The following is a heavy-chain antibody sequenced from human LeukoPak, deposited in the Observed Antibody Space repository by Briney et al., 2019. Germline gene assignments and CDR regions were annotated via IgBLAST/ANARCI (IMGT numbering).Heavy chain of an antibody. Sequence: GGSLRLSCAASGFTFSNAWMSWVRQAPGKGLEWVSFISSSSSYIYYADSVKGRFTISRDNAKNSLYLQMNSLRAEDTAVYYCARGTMLPYYFDYWGQGSLVTVSS. CDR2: ISSSSSYI. D-gene: IGHD3-10*01. CDR3: ARGTMLPYYFDY. CDR1: GFTFSNAW. V-gene: IGHV3-21*01. J-gene: IGHJ4*02.